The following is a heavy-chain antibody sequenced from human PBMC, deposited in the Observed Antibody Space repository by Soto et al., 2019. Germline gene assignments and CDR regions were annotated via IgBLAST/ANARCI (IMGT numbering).Heavy chain of an antibody. V-gene: IGHV4-39*01. D-gene: IGHD4-17*01. J-gene: IGHJ4*02. CDR1: GGSVNNSSYY. Sequence: PSDTMSITCTVSGGSVNNSSYYWGWIRQSPGKGLEWIGSVYYRGRSYSKSSVKSRVTISVDTSKNRFSLSLNSVTASDTAVYFCVSQRTTVPTQAYFDYWGPGALVTVSS. CDR3: VSQRTTVPTQAYFDY. CDR2: VYYRGRS.